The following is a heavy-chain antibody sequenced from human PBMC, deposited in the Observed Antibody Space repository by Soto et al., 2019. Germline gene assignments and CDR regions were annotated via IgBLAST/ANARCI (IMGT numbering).Heavy chain of an antibody. V-gene: IGHV4-4*02. CDR3: ARDKGAYYDFWSGYYKRNYFDY. CDR1: GGSISSSNW. D-gene: IGHD3-3*01. Sequence: SLTCAVSGGSISSSNWWSWVRQPPGKGLEWIGEIYHSGSTNYNPSLKSRVTISVDKSKNQFSLKLSSVTAADTAVYYCARDKGAYYDFWSGYYKRNYFDYWGQGTLVTVSS. CDR2: IYHSGST. J-gene: IGHJ4*02.